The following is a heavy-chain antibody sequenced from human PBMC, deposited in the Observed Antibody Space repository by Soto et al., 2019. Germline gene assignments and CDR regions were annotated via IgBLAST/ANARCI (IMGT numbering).Heavy chain of an antibody. V-gene: IGHV3-30*18. CDR3: AKSHLYNWNYHIDF. CDR1: GFTFSSFG. J-gene: IGHJ4*02. D-gene: IGHD1-7*01. CDR2: ISYDGREK. Sequence: QVQLAESGGGVVQHGRSLRLSCGASGFTFSSFGMHWVRQAPGKGLEWVAVISYDGREKYYGESVKGRFTISRDNSMDTLYLQMNSLRPEDSALYYCAKSHLYNWNYHIDFWGQGTLVAVSS.